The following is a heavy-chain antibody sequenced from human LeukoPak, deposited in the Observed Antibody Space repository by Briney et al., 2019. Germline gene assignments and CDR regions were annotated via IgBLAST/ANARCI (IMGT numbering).Heavy chain of an antibody. CDR3: ARDGLRYFDWLFSSEGDYYMDV. CDR1: GYTFTTYG. V-gene: IGHV1-18*01. Sequence: ASVKVSCKASGYTFTTYGISWVRQAPGQGLEWMGWIGTYNGNTKNAQKLQARVTMTTDTSTSTAYMELRSLRSDDTAVYYCARDGLRYFDWLFSSEGDYYMDVWGKGTTVTVSS. CDR2: IGTYNGNT. J-gene: IGHJ6*03. D-gene: IGHD3-9*01.